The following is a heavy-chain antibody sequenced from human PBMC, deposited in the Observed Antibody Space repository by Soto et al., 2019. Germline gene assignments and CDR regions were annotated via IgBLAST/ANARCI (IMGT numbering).Heavy chain of an antibody. CDR1: GDSISRTRYY. Sequence: PSETLSLTCTVSGDSISRTRYYWGWIRQTPGRGLEWIGSIYFDGAAFYNPSLKSRVTLSVDTSRNQFSLNVNSVTAADTAIYYCARRGNNGGYLRSYDYWGQGSLVTVSS. CDR2: IYFDGAA. V-gene: IGHV4-39*01. J-gene: IGHJ4*02. CDR3: ARRGNNGGYLRSYDY. D-gene: IGHD3-22*01.